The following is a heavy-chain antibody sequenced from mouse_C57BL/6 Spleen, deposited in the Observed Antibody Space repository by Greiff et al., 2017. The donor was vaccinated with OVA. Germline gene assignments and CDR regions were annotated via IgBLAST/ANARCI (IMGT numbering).Heavy chain of an antibody. Sequence: VQLQQPGAELVRPGSSVKLSCKASGYTFTSYWMDWVKQRPGQGLEWIGNIYPSDSETHYNQKFKDKATLTVDKSSSTAYMQLSSLTSEDSAVYYCARRTLAAWFAYWGQGTLVTVSA. CDR1: GYTFTSYW. J-gene: IGHJ3*01. D-gene: IGHD1-1*01. CDR3: ARRTLAAWFAY. V-gene: IGHV1-61*01. CDR2: IYPSDSET.